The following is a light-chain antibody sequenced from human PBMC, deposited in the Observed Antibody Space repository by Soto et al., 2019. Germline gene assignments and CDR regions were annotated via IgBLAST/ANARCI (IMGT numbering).Light chain of an antibody. CDR2: EVR. Sequence: QLVLTQPASVSGSPGQSITISCTGTNSDVGSYDLVSWYQLNPGKAPKLMIYEVRNRPSGISSRFSGSRSGNTASLTNSGLQSEDEGDYYCSAYTARSTLVFGGGTKLTVL. CDR3: SAYTARSTLV. J-gene: IGLJ3*02. V-gene: IGLV2-14*02. CDR1: NSDVGSYDL.